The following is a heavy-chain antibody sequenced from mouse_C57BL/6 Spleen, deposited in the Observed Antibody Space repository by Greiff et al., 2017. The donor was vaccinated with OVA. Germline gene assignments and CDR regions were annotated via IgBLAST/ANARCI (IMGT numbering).Heavy chain of an antibody. CDR1: GFTFSSYA. J-gene: IGHJ3*01. CDR2: ISSGGDYI. CDR3: TIDSSGYWFAY. D-gene: IGHD3-2*02. Sequence: EVMLVESGEGLVKPGGSLKLSCAASGFTFSSYAMSWVRQTPEKRLGWVAYISSGGDYIYYADTVKGRFTISRDNARNTLYLQMSSLKSEDTAMYYCTIDSSGYWFAYWGQGTLVTVSA. V-gene: IGHV5-9-1*02.